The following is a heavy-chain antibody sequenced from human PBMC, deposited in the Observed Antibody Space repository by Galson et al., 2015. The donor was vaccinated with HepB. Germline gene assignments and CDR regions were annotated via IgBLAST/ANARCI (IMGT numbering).Heavy chain of an antibody. V-gene: IGHV3-48*04. CDR1: GFTFSSYS. D-gene: IGHD3-10*01. J-gene: IGHJ4*02. Sequence: SLRLSCAASGFTFSSYSMNWVRQAPGKGLEWVSYISSSSSSIHYADSVKGRFTVPGDNAKNTLYLQMNSLRAEDMAVYYCARDYYDSRNYYNDYWGQGTLVTVSS. CDR3: ARDYYDSRNYYNDY. CDR2: ISSSSSSI.